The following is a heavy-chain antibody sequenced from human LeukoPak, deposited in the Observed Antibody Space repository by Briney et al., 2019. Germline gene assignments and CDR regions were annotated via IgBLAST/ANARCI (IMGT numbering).Heavy chain of an antibody. D-gene: IGHD2/OR15-2a*01. V-gene: IGHV3-33*01. Sequence: GRSLRLSCATSGFSFSSYGMHWVRQAPGKGLEWVAVIWYDGSNKYYADSVKGRFTISRDNSKNTLYLQMNSLRAEDTAVYYCARDFSVLWGQGTLVTVSS. CDR3: ARDFSVL. CDR1: GFSFSSYG. CDR2: IWYDGSNK. J-gene: IGHJ4*02.